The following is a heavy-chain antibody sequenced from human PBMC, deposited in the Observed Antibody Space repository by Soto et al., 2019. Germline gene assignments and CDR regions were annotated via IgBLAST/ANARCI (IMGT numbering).Heavy chain of an antibody. Sequence: ASVKVSCKASGYTFTGYYMHWVRQAPGQGLEWMGWINPNSGGTNYAQKFQGRVTMTRDTSISTAYMGLSRLRSDDTAVYYCARDRSSGYYLNWFDPWGQGTLVTVSS. D-gene: IGHD3-22*01. CDR2: INPNSGGT. V-gene: IGHV1-2*02. CDR1: GYTFTGYY. J-gene: IGHJ5*02. CDR3: ARDRSSGYYLNWFDP.